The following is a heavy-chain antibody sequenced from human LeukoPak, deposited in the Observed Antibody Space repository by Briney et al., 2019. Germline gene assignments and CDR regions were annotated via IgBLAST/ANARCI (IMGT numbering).Heavy chain of an antibody. D-gene: IGHD2-8*02. J-gene: IGHJ4*02. CDR1: GFTFDDNA. CDR2: ISGNSGTI. Sequence: SLRLSCAASGFTFDDNAMHWVRQAPGKGLEWVSGISGNSGTIVYADSVKGRFTISRDNAKSSLYLQMNSLRGDDTALYYCAKVYRSGGACYTYFDSWGQGTLVTVSS. V-gene: IGHV3-9*01. CDR3: AKVYRSGGACYTYFDS.